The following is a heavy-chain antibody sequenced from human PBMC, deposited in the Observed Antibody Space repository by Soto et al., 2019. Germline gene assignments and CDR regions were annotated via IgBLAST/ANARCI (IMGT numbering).Heavy chain of an antibody. Sequence: GGSLRLSCAASGFTFSSYAMSWVRQAPGKGLEWVSGISGSGDKTHYADSVQGRFTISRDNSKNTLYLQMKNLRAEDTAVYYCARDRVAYCSSTTCFTYGMDVWGQGTTVTVSS. CDR2: ISGSGDKT. CDR1: GFTFSSYA. CDR3: ARDRVAYCSSTTCFTYGMDV. V-gene: IGHV3-23*01. J-gene: IGHJ6*02. D-gene: IGHD2-2*02.